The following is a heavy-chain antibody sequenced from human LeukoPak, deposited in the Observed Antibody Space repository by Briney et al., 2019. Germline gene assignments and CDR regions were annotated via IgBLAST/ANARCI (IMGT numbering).Heavy chain of an antibody. J-gene: IGHJ4*02. CDR2: ISAYNGNT. D-gene: IGHD3-10*01. Sequence: ASVKVSCKASGYMFTNYGISWVRQAPGQGLEWMGWISAYNGNTNYAQKFQGRVTITADESTSTAYMELSSLRSEDTAVYYCARRKGLVRGVITKGYYFDYWGQGTLVTVSS. CDR3: ARRKGLVRGVITKGYYFDY. CDR1: GYMFTNYG. V-gene: IGHV1-18*01.